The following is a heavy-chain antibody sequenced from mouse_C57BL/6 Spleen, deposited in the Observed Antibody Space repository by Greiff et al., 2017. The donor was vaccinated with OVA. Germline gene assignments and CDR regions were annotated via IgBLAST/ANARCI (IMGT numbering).Heavy chain of an antibody. D-gene: IGHD1-1*01. V-gene: IGHV5-17*01. CDR1: GFTFSDYG. J-gene: IGHJ2*01. CDR2: ISSGSSTI. CDR3: AREAVVAGDY. Sequence: EVKVVESGGGLVKPGGSLKLSCAASGFTFSDYGMHWVRQAPEKGLEWVAYISSGSSTIYYADTVKGRFTISRDNAKNTLFLQMTSLRSEDTAMYYCAREAVVAGDYWGQGTTLTVSS.